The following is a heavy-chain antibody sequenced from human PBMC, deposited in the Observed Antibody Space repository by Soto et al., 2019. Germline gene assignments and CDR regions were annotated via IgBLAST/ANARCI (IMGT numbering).Heavy chain of an antibody. V-gene: IGHV3-11*01. CDR2: ISSSGTTI. CDR3: ASPKTTVTPDDAFNI. J-gene: IGHJ3*02. Sequence: GGSLRLPCAASGFTFSDYYMSWIRQAPGKGLEWVSCISSSGTTIYYADPVKGRFTISSANAKHSLFMQINSLRAEDTAVYYCASPKTTVTPDDAFNIWGRGTTVTVSS. CDR1: GFTFSDYY. D-gene: IGHD4-17*01.